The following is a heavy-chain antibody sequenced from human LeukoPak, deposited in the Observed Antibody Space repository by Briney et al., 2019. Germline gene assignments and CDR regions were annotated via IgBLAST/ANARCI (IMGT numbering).Heavy chain of an antibody. V-gene: IGHV3-23*01. CDR2: ISGSGGRT. Sequence: GGSLRLSCAASGFTFSSYAMSWVRQAPGKGLEWVSAISGSGGRTYYADSVKGRFTISRDNSKNTLYLQMNSLRAEDTAVYYCAKVPVDIVATIRFDYWGQGTLVTVSS. CDR1: GFTFSSYA. CDR3: AKVPVDIVATIRFDY. J-gene: IGHJ4*02. D-gene: IGHD5-12*01.